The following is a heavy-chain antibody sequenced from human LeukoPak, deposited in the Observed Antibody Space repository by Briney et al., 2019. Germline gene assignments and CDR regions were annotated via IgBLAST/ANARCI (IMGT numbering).Heavy chain of an antibody. CDR3: ASTSRWELPESAFDI. CDR1: GGSFSGYY. D-gene: IGHD1-26*01. CDR2: INHSGST. Sequence: SETLSLTCAVYGGSFSGYYWSWIRQPPGKGLEWIGEINHSGSTNHNPSLKSRVTISVDTSKNQFSLKLSSVTAADTAVYYCASTSRWELPESAFDIWGQGTMVTVSS. J-gene: IGHJ3*02. V-gene: IGHV4-34*01.